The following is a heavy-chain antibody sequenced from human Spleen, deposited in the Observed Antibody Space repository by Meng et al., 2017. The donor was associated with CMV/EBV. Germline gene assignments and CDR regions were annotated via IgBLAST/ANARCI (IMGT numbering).Heavy chain of an antibody. Sequence: SGGTFSSYAIRWVRQAPGQGLEWMGGIIPIFGTANYAQKFQGRVTITTDESTSTAYMELSSLRSEDTAVYYCARATHDSSGFPLLDYWGQGTLVTVSS. V-gene: IGHV1-69*05. CDR2: IIPIFGTA. D-gene: IGHD3-22*01. CDR1: GGTFSSYA. CDR3: ARATHDSSGFPLLDY. J-gene: IGHJ4*02.